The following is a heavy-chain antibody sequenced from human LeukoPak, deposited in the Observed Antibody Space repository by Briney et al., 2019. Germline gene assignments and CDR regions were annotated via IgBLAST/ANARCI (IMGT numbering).Heavy chain of an antibody. CDR1: GGSMSNYY. CDR3: ARDESEFDY. CDR2: IYTSGST. J-gene: IGHJ4*02. V-gene: IGHV4-4*07. Sequence: SETLSLXCTVSGGSMSNYYWSWIRRPAGKGLEWIGRIYTSGSTNYNPSLKSRVTMSIDTSKNQFSLKLSSVTAADTAVYFCARDESEFDYWGQGTLVTVSS.